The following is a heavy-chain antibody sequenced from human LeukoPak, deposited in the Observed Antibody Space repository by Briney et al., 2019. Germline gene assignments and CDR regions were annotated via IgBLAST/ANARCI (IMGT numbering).Heavy chain of an antibody. CDR3: ASLLGYCSSTSCSNWFDP. CDR1: GGSFSGYY. Sequence: PSETLSLTCAVYGGSFSGYYWSWIRQPPGEGLEWIGEINHSGSTNYNPSLKSRVTISVDTSKNQFSLKLSSVTAADTAVYYCASLLGYCSSTSCSNWFDPWGQGTLVTVSS. J-gene: IGHJ5*02. V-gene: IGHV4-34*01. D-gene: IGHD2-2*01. CDR2: INHSGST.